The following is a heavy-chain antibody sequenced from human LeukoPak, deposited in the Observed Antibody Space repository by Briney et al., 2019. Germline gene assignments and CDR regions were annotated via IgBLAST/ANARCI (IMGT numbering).Heavy chain of an antibody. V-gene: IGHV3-74*01. CDR2: LDIDGSSI. D-gene: IGHD5-12*01. J-gene: IGHJ4*02. Sequence: GGSLRLSCAASGFTFSNYWMHWVRQAPGKGLVWVSHLDIDGSSINYADSVKGRFTISRDNAKNTLYLQMNSLRAEDTAVYYCARGPSGYHNTGGQGTLVTVSS. CDR3: ARGPSGYHNT. CDR1: GFTFSNYW.